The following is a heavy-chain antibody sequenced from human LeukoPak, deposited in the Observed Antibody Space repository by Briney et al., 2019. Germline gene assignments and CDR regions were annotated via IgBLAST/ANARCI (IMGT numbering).Heavy chain of an antibody. Sequence: ASVKVSCKASGGTFSSYAISWVRQAPGQGLEWMGMINPSGGSTSYAQKFQGRVTMTRNTSTSAVYMELSSLRSEDTAVYFCARAPTEMFFDYWGQGTLVTVSS. CDR3: ARAPTEMFFDY. D-gene: IGHD4-17*01. CDR2: INPSGGST. V-gene: IGHV1-46*01. J-gene: IGHJ4*02. CDR1: GGTFSSYA.